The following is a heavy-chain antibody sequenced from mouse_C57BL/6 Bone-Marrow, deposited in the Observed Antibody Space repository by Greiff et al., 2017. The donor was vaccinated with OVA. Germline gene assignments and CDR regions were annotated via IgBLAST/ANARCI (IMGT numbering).Heavy chain of an antibody. D-gene: IGHD1-1*01. J-gene: IGHJ2*01. CDR2: IYPSDSET. V-gene: IGHV1-61*01. CDR3: ARGRAITTVDLDY. Sequence: QVQLQQPGAELVRPGSSVKLSCKASGYTFTSYWMDWVKQRPGQGLEWIGNIYPSDSETHYNQKFKDKATLTVDKSSSTAYMQLSSLTSEDSAVYYSARGRAITTVDLDYWGQGTTLTVSS. CDR1: GYTFTSYW.